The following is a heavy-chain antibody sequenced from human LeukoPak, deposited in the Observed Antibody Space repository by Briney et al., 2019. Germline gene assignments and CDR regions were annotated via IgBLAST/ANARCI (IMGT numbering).Heavy chain of an antibody. CDR1: GFTVSSNS. D-gene: IGHD6-19*01. CDR3: AKGLLARIAVAGTRSFDY. Sequence: PGGSLRLSCTVSGFTVSSNSMSWVRQAPGKGLEWVSFIYSSVTHYSDSVKGRFTISRDNSKNTLYLQMNSLRAEDTAVYYCAKGLLARIAVAGTRSFDYWGQGTLVTVSS. J-gene: IGHJ4*02. V-gene: IGHV3-53*01. CDR2: IYSSVT.